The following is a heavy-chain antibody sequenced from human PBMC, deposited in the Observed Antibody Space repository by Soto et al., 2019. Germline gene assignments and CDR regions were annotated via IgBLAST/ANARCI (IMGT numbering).Heavy chain of an antibody. D-gene: IGHD3-3*01. Sequence: QVQLVQSGAEVKKPGASVKVSCRASGYTFITYSMHWARQAPGQSLEWMGWINAGDGNTKYSQKFQDRVTFTRDTAATTAYLELSSLRSDDTAVYYCARATIFGMVMMGYYFDYWGQGTLVTVSS. CDR2: INAGDGNT. CDR1: GYTFITYS. V-gene: IGHV1-3*01. J-gene: IGHJ4*02. CDR3: ARATIFGMVMMGYYFDY.